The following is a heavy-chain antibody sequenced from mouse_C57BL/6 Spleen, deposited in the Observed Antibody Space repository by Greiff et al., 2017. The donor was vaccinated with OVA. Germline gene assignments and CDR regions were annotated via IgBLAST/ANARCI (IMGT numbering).Heavy chain of an antibody. CDR3: VRQTYYEAMCY. J-gene: IGHJ4*01. CDR1: GFSFNTYA. D-gene: IGHD2-10*01. V-gene: IGHV10-1*01. Sequence: EVKLMESGGGLVQPKGSLKLSCAASGFSFNTYAMNWVRQAPGKGLEWVARIRSKSNNYATYYADSVKDRFTISRDDSESMLYLQMNNLKTEDTAIYYCVRQTYYEAMCYWGQGTSVTFSS. CDR2: IRSKSNNYAT.